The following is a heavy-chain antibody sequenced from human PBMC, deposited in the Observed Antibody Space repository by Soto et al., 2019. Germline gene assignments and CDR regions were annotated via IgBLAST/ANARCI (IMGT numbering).Heavy chain of an antibody. CDR3: ARSRDGYSFYFYYGMDG. CDR2: ISSSGYI. V-gene: IGHV3-21*03. D-gene: IGHD4-4*01. J-gene: IGHJ6*02. CDR1: GFNFNSYT. Sequence: KPGGSLRLSCAASGFNFNSYTINWVRQAPGKRLEWLSSISSSGYIFSTDSVRGRFTISRDNAKNSVYLQINSLRAEDTAVYYCARSRDGYSFYFYYGMDGWGQGTTVTVSS.